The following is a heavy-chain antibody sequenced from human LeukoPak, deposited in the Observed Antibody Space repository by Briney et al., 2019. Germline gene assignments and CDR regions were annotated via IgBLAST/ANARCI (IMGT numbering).Heavy chain of an antibody. Sequence: GASVKVSCKASGYTFTNYGFSWVRQAPGQGLEWMGWISAYNGNTNYAQKFQGRVTIATDESTSTAYMELSSLRSEDTAVYYCARGGSSTWNWFDPWGQGTLVTVSS. V-gene: IGHV1-18*01. D-gene: IGHD2-2*01. J-gene: IGHJ5*02. CDR2: ISAYNGNT. CDR3: ARGGSSTWNWFDP. CDR1: GYTFTNYG.